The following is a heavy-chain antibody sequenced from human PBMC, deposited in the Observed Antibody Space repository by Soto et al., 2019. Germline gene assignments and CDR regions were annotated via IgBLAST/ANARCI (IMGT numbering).Heavy chain of an antibody. CDR2: IYYSGST. Sequence: PSETLSLTCTVSGGSISSGDYYWSWIRQPPGKGLEWIGYIYYSGSTYYNPSLKSRVTISVDTSKNQFSLKLSSVTAADTAVYYCARIVGVVIMGFDYWGQGTLVTVYS. CDR1: GGSISSGDYY. J-gene: IGHJ4*02. CDR3: ARIVGVVIMGFDY. D-gene: IGHD3-3*01. V-gene: IGHV4-30-4*01.